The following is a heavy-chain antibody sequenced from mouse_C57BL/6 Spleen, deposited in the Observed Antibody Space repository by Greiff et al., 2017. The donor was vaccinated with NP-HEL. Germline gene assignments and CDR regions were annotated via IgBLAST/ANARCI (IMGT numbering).Heavy chain of an antibody. CDR2: IWSGGST. J-gene: IGHJ3*01. D-gene: IGHD2-2*01. CDR1: GFSLTSYG. CDR3: ARTGTMVTTRVAWFAY. V-gene: IGHV2-2*01. Sequence: VKLQESGPGLVQPSQSLSITCTVSGFSLTSYGVHWVRQSPGKGLEWLGVIWSGGSTDYNAAFISRLSISKDNSKSQVFFKMNSLQADDTAIYYCARTGTMVTTRVAWFAYWGQGTLVTVSA.